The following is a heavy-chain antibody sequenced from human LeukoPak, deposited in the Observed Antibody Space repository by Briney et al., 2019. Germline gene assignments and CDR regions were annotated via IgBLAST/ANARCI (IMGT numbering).Heavy chain of an antibody. J-gene: IGHJ4*02. V-gene: IGHV3-23*01. Sequence: GGSLRLSCAASGFTFSSYAMSWVRQAPGKGLEWVPAISGSGGSTYYADSVKGRFTISRDNSKNTLYLQMNSLRAEDTAVYYCAKVQWLHYYFDYWGQGTLVTVSS. CDR3: AKVQWLHYYFDY. CDR2: ISGSGGST. CDR1: GFTFSSYA. D-gene: IGHD5-12*01.